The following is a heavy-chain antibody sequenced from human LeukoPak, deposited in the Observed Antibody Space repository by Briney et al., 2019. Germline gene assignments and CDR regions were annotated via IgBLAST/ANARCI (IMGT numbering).Heavy chain of an antibody. Sequence: GGSLRLSCAASGFTFSNYGMHWVRQAPGKGLEWVSVIYSGGSTYYADSVKGRFTISRDNSKNTLYLQMNSLRAEDTAVYYCASEYYYDSSGYFWDWGQGTLVTVSS. CDR1: GFTFSNYG. J-gene: IGHJ4*02. V-gene: IGHV3-NL1*01. D-gene: IGHD3-22*01. CDR3: ASEYYYDSSGYFWD. CDR2: IYSGGST.